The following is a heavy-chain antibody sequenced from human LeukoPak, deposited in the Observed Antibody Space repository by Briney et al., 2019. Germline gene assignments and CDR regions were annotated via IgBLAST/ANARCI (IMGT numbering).Heavy chain of an antibody. D-gene: IGHD3-22*01. V-gene: IGHV1-2*02. CDR3: ARQDYYDSSGSPRVFDY. Sequence: GASVRVSCKASGYTFTGYYMHWVRQAPGQGLEWMGWINPNSGGTNYAQKFQGRVTMTRDTSISTAYMELSRLRSDDTAVYYCARQDYYDSSGSPRVFDYWGQGTLVTVSS. CDR1: GYTFTGYY. CDR2: INPNSGGT. J-gene: IGHJ4*02.